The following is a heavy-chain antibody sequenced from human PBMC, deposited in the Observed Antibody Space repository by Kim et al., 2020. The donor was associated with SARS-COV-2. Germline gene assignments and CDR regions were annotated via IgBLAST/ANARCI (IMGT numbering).Heavy chain of an antibody. CDR2: TA. D-gene: IGHD1-7*01. V-gene: IGHV1-69*01. Sequence: TANYAQKVQGRVTITADESTSTAYMELISLRSEDTAVYYCARITGTIVFDYWGQGTLVTVSS. CDR3: ARITGTIVFDY. J-gene: IGHJ4*02.